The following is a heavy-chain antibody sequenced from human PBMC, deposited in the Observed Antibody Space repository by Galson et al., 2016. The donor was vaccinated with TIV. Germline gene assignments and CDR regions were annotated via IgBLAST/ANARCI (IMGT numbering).Heavy chain of an antibody. Sequence: LSLTCSVSGGSVNSGYDYWVWIRQPPGKGLEWIGTIYYSGSTYYNPSLKSRVNLSVNTSKNQLSLRLTSVTAADTSIYYCARQRLAIPNWFDPWGQGTLVTVSS. V-gene: IGHV4-39*01. CDR3: ARQRLAIPNWFDP. J-gene: IGHJ5*02. D-gene: IGHD6-19*01. CDR2: IYYSGST. CDR1: GGSVNSGYDY.